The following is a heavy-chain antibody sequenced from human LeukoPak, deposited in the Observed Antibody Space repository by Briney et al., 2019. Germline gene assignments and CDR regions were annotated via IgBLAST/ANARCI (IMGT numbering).Heavy chain of an antibody. CDR3: AKKLLWFGEFSY. CDR1: GFTFSSYA. D-gene: IGHD3-10*01. J-gene: IGHJ4*02. CDR2: ISGSGGST. Sequence: GGSLRLSCAASGFTFSSYAMSWVRQAPGKGLGWVSAISGSGGSTYYADSVKGRFTISRDNSKNTLYLQMNSLRAEDTAVYYCAKKLLWFGEFSYWGQGTLVTVSS. V-gene: IGHV3-23*01.